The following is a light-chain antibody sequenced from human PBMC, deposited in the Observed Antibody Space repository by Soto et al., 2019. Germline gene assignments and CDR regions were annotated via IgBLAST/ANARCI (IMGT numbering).Light chain of an antibody. V-gene: IGKV3-15*01. Sequence: EIVMTQSPATLSVSPWERATLSCRASQSVSSNLAWYQQKPGQAPRLLIYGASTRATGIPARFSGSGSGTEFTLTISSLQSEDFAVYYCQHRRTFGQGTKVDIK. CDR1: QSVSSN. CDR3: QHRRT. CDR2: GAS. J-gene: IGKJ1*01.